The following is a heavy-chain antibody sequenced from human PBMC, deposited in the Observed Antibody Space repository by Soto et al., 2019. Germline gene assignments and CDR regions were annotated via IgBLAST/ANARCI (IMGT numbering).Heavy chain of an antibody. CDR3: ARDWAYYYGSGTFDP. D-gene: IGHD3-10*01. J-gene: IGHJ5*02. CDR1: GCTFSSYA. Sequence: ASVKVSCKASGCTFSSYAISWVRQAPRQGLEWMGGIIPIFGTANYAQKFQGRVTITADESTSTAYMELSSLRSEDTAVYYCARDWAYYYGSGTFDPWGQGTLVTVSS. CDR2: IIPIFGTA. V-gene: IGHV1-69*13.